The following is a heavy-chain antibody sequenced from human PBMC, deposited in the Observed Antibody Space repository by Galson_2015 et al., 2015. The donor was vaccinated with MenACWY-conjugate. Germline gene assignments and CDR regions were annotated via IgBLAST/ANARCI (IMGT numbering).Heavy chain of an antibody. CDR3: ARQPYLGYYYDSSGHPD. J-gene: IGHJ4*02. CDR2: IYPGDSDT. D-gene: IGHD3-22*01. V-gene: IGHV5-51*01. CDR1: GYSFTSYW. Sequence: QSGAEVTKPGESLKISCTGSGYSFTSYWIGWVRQMPGKGLEWMGIIYPGDSDTRYSPSFQGQVTISADKSISTAYLQWSSLKASDTAMYYCARQPYLGYYYDSSGHPDWGQGTLVTVSS.